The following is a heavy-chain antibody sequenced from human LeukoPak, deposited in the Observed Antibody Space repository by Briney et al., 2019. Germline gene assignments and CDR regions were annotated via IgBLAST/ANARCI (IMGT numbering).Heavy chain of an antibody. V-gene: IGHV3-21*01. CDR2: ISSSSSYI. D-gene: IGHD2-21*02. CDR1: GFTFSSYS. CDR3: ATSWAYCGGDCYSDWYFDL. J-gene: IGHJ2*01. Sequence: GGSLRLSCAASGFTFSSYSMNWVRQAPGKGLEWVSSISSSSSYIYYADSVKGRFIISRDNAKNSLYLQMNSLRAEDTAVYYCATSWAYCGGDCYSDWYFDLWGRGTLVTVSS.